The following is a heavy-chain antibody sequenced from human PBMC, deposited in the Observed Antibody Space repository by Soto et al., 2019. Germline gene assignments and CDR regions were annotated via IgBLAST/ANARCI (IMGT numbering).Heavy chain of an antibody. CDR3: ARVKQGAGYFDL. CDR2: IKTDGSIT. J-gene: IGHJ2*01. D-gene: IGHD3-16*01. Sequence: EVQLVESGGGLVQPGGSLRLSCAASGFSFSSYLMHWVRQAPGKGLVWFSRIKTDGSITNYADSVKGRFTISRDNAKNTLYVQMNSLRAEDTAVYYCARVKQGAGYFDLWGRGTLVTVSS. CDR1: GFSFSSYL. V-gene: IGHV3-74*01.